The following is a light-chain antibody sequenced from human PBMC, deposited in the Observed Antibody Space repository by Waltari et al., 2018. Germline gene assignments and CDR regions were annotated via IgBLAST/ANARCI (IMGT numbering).Light chain of an antibody. CDR2: AAS. CDR1: PSISRY. Sequence: IVLTQSPGTLSLSPGERATLSCRASPSISRYLAWYQQKPGQAPRLLIYAASSRATGIPDRFSGSGSGTDFSLTISRLEPEDFAVYFCQNHERLPAVFGQGTKVEIK. V-gene: IGKV3-20*01. J-gene: IGKJ1*01. CDR3: QNHERLPAV.